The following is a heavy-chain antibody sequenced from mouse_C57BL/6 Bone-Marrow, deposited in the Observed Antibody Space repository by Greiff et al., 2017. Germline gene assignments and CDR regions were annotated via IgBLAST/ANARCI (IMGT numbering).Heavy chain of an antibody. V-gene: IGHV3-6*01. CDR3: ARNWYYFDY. Sequence: ESGPGLVKPSQSLSLTCSVTGYSITSGYYWNWIRQFPGNKLEWMGYISYDGSNNYNPSLKNRISITRDTSKNQFFLKLNSVTTEDTATYYCARNWYYFDYWGQGTTLTVSS. J-gene: IGHJ2*01. CDR2: ISYDGSN. D-gene: IGHD4-1*01. CDR1: GYSITSGYY.